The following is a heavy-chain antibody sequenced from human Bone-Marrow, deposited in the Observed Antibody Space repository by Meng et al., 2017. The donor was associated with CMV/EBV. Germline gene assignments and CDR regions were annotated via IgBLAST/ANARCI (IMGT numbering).Heavy chain of an antibody. Sequence: GESLKISCAASGFTFSNYWMSWVRQAPGKGLEWVANINQDGSDDYYVDSVKGRFTISRDNTKNSLYLQMTGLRAEDSAVYYCARHTRSWPGDYWGQGTLVTVSS. CDR2: INQDGSDD. CDR1: GFTFSNYW. J-gene: IGHJ4*02. CDR3: ARHTRSWPGDY. V-gene: IGHV3-7*01. D-gene: IGHD1-26*01.